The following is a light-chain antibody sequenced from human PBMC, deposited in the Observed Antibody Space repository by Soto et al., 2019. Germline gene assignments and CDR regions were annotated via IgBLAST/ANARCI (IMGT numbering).Light chain of an antibody. Sequence: EIEMTQSPATLSVSPGEEATLSCRASQSVSSNLAWYQQKPGQAPRLLIYDASTRATGIPARFSGSGSGTEFTLTISRLLSEDFAVYYCQHYYNWRPRFGQGTKVETK. J-gene: IGKJ1*01. CDR3: QHYYNWRPR. V-gene: IGKV3-15*01. CDR2: DAS. CDR1: QSVSSN.